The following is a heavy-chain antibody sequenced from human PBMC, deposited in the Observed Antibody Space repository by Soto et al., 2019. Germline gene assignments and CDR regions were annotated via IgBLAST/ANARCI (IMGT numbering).Heavy chain of an antibody. CDR1: GFTFSSYG. Sequence: PGGSLRLSCAASGFTFSSYGMHWVRQAPGKGLEWVAVIWYDGSNKYYADSVKGRFTISRDNSKNTLYLQMNSLRAEDTAVYYCAREDGYSGYDNFDYWGQGTXVTVSS. CDR2: IWYDGSNK. J-gene: IGHJ4*02. V-gene: IGHV3-33*01. CDR3: AREDGYSGYDNFDY. D-gene: IGHD5-12*01.